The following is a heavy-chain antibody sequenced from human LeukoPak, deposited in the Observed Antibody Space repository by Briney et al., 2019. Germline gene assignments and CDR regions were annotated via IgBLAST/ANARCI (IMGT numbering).Heavy chain of an antibody. CDR3: ARDIYRAAAKYYFDY. Sequence: GGSLRLSCAASGFTFSSYWMLWVRQIPGKGLLWVSRIKNDGSTTTYADSVKGRFTISRDSSKNTLYLQMNSLTAEDTAIYYCARDIYRAAAKYYFDYWGQGALVTVSS. D-gene: IGHD6-13*01. J-gene: IGHJ4*02. V-gene: IGHV3-74*01. CDR1: GFTFSSYW. CDR2: IKNDGSTT.